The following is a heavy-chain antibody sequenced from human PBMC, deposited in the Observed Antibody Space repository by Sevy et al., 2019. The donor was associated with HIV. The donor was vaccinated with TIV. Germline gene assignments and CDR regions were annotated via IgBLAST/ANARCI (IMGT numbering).Heavy chain of an antibody. CDR1: GFTFSSYW. CDR3: AREAQQLVRGYHYGMDV. D-gene: IGHD6-13*01. V-gene: IGHV3-7*01. Sequence: GGSLRLSCAASGFTFSSYWMSWVRQAPGKGLEWVANIKQDGSEKYYVDSVKGRFTISRDNATNSLYLQMNSLRAEDTAVYYCAREAQQLVRGYHYGMDVWGQGTTVTVSS. J-gene: IGHJ6*02. CDR2: IKQDGSEK.